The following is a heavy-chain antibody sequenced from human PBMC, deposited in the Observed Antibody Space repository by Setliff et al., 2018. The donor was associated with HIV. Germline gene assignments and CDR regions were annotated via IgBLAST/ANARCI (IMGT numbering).Heavy chain of an antibody. D-gene: IGHD3-9*01. CDR3: AAPRGMSTILVY. CDR2: IPHNGGT. J-gene: IGHJ4*02. V-gene: IGHV4-38-2*01. CDR1: GYSIGSGSF. Sequence: PSETLSLTCAVSGYSIGSGSFWGWIRQPPGKGLEWIATIPHNGGTYYNPDPSLTGRVTISVDTSKKQFSLKLTSVTAADTATYYCAAPRGMSTILVYWGQGSLVTVSS.